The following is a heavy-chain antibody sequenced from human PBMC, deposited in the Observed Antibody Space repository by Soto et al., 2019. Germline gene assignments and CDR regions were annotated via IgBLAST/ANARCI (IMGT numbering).Heavy chain of an antibody. Sequence: GESLKISCQASGYSFTTYWISWVRQMPGKGLECMGRIDPTDSYTDYGPSFEGHVTMSVDRSINTAFLEWSSLKASDSAMYYCARLTLAQDSSGYHTFYDYWGQGTLVTVSS. CDR3: ARLTLAQDSSGYHTFYDY. D-gene: IGHD3-22*01. CDR2: IDPTDSYT. CDR1: GYSFTTYW. V-gene: IGHV5-10-1*01. J-gene: IGHJ4*02.